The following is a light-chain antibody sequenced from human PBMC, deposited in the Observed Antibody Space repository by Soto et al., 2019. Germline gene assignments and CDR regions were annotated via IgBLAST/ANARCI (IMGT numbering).Light chain of an antibody. CDR3: QQSYSTPRT. CDR2: XXX. V-gene: IGKV1-39*01. CDR1: QSXSSY. J-gene: IGKJ4*01. Sequence: ASQSXSSYLNWXQQKPGKAXKLLIXXXXXXXSGVPXTLSXXGSGTDLTLTISXLQPEDFATYYCQQSYSTPRTFSGGTNVDIK.